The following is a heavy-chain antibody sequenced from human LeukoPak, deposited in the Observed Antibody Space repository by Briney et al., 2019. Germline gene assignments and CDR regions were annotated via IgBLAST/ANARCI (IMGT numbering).Heavy chain of an antibody. J-gene: IGHJ4*02. CDR3: ARSSGWLYFDY. CDR1: GGSISSYY. D-gene: IGHD6-19*01. Sequence: GSLRLSCAVSGGSISSYYWSWIRKPPGKGLEWIGYIYYSGSTNYNPSLKSRVTISVDTSKNQFSLKLSSVTAADTAVYYCARSSGWLYFDYWGQGTLVTVSS. V-gene: IGHV4-59*01. CDR2: IYYSGST.